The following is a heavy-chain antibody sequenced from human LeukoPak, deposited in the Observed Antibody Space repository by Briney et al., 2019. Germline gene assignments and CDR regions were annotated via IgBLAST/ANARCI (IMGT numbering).Heavy chain of an antibody. Sequence: ASVKVSCKASGYTFTSYYMHWVRQAPGQGLEWMGIINPSGGSTSYAQKFQGRVTMTRDMSTSTVYMELSSLRSEDTAVYYCARDGKDNSGYYFGDSWGQGTLVTVSS. D-gene: IGHD3-22*01. CDR2: INPSGGST. CDR3: ARDGKDNSGYYFGDS. CDR1: GYTFTSYY. V-gene: IGHV1-46*01. J-gene: IGHJ4*02.